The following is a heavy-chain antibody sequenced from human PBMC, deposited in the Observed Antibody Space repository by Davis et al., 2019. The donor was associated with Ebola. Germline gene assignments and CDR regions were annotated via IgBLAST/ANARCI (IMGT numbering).Heavy chain of an antibody. V-gene: IGHV1-46*01. CDR3: SKAGYKLPFDP. J-gene: IGHJ5*02. D-gene: IGHD1-1*01. CDR1: GYTFTSYY. Sequence: ASVTVSCKASGYTFTSYYMHWVRQAPGQGLEWMGIINPSGGSTSYAQKIQGRVTMTRDTSTCTVYMELSSLGSEDTAVYYCSKAGYKLPFDPWGQGTLVTVSS. CDR2: INPSGGST.